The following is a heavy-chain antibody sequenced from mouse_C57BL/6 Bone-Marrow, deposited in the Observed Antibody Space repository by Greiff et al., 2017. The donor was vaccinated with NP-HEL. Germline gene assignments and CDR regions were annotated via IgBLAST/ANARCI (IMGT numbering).Heavy chain of an antibody. Sequence: EVKLVESGGGLVQPGASLRLSCAASGFTFTDYYMSWVRQPPGKAPEWLALIRNKANGYTSDYTASVKGRFTISRANSQTILYRHMNTLRAEDSATYYCVKSVYDCYYSYAMDYWGQGTSVTVSS. CDR3: VKSVYDCYYSYAMDY. D-gene: IGHD2-3*01. J-gene: IGHJ4*01. CDR1: GFTFTDYY. V-gene: IGHV7-4*01. CDR2: IRNKANGYTS.